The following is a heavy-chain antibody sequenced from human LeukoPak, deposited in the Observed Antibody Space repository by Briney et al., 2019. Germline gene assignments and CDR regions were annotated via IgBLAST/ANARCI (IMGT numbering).Heavy chain of an antibody. CDR3: AASCSSGYSHGDY. J-gene: IGHJ4*02. Sequence: SETLSLTCTVSGGSISSGGYYWSWIRQHPGKGLEWIGYIYCSGTTYYNPSLKSRVTISVDTSKNQFSLKLSSVTAADTAVYYCAASCSSGYSHGDYWGQGTLVTVSS. D-gene: IGHD3-22*01. V-gene: IGHV4-31*03. CDR2: IYCSGTT. CDR1: GGSISSGGYY.